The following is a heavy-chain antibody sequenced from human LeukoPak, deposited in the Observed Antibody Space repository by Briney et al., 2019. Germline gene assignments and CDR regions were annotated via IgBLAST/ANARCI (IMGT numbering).Heavy chain of an antibody. CDR1: GFTFSRYG. J-gene: IGHJ6*02. Sequence: GGSLRLSCAASGFTFSRYGMYWVRQAPGKGLEWVAVISSDGTNKYYADSVKGRFTISRDNSKNTLYLQMNSLRAEDTAVYYCAKDLIAVAGNNYYRMDVWGQGTTVSVSS. V-gene: IGHV3-30*18. CDR2: ISSDGTNK. D-gene: IGHD6-19*01. CDR3: AKDLIAVAGNNYYRMDV.